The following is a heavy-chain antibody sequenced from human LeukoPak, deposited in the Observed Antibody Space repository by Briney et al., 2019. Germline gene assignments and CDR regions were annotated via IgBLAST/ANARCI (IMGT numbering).Heavy chain of an antibody. Sequence: ASVKVSCKAFGYTFTSYAMHWVRQAPGQRLEWMGWINAGNGNTKYSQKFQGRVTITRDTSASTAYMELSSLRSEDTAVYYCARGRPVYCSSTSCYTGAFDIWGQGTMVTVSS. CDR2: INAGNGNT. J-gene: IGHJ3*02. V-gene: IGHV1-3*01. D-gene: IGHD2-2*02. CDR1: GYTFTSYA. CDR3: ARGRPVYCSSTSCYTGAFDI.